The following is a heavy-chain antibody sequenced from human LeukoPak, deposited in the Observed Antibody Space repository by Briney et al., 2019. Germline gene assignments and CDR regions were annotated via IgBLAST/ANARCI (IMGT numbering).Heavy chain of an antibody. Sequence: GGPLRLSCAASGFTFSSYSMNWVRQAPGKGLEWVSSISSSSSYIYYADSVKGRFTISRDNAKNSLYLQMNSLRAEDTAVYYCARVLTVGATTDAFDIWGQGTMVTVSS. CDR3: ARVLTVGATTDAFDI. CDR1: GFTFSSYS. D-gene: IGHD1-26*01. V-gene: IGHV3-21*01. CDR2: ISSSSSYI. J-gene: IGHJ3*02.